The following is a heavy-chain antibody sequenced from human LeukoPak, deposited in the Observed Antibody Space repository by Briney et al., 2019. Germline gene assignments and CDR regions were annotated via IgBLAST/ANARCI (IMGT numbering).Heavy chain of an antibody. CDR1: GFTFSSYS. CDR2: IKSKTDGGTT. V-gene: IGHV3-15*01. J-gene: IGHJ4*02. D-gene: IGHD3-10*01. Sequence: GGSLRLSCAASGFTFSSYSMNWVRQAPGKGLEWVGRIKSKTDGGTTDYAAPVKGRFTISRDDSKNTLYLQMNSLKTEDTAVYYCTTEGAVRGVACFDYWGQGTLVTVSS. CDR3: TTEGAVRGVACFDY.